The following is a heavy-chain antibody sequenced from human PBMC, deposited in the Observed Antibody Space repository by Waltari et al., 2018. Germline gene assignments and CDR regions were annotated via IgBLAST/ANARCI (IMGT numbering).Heavy chain of an antibody. Sequence: QVQLVQSGAEVKKPGSSVKVSCKASGGTFSSYAISWVRQAPGQGLEWMGGIIPIFGTANYAQKFQGRVTITADESTSTAYMELSSLRSEDTAVYYCAREGGKTTVVTPTYSEYFQHWGQGTLVTVSS. CDR1: GGTFSSYA. V-gene: IGHV1-69*01. CDR3: AREGGKTTVVTPTYSEYFQH. D-gene: IGHD4-17*01. CDR2: IIPIFGTA. J-gene: IGHJ1*01.